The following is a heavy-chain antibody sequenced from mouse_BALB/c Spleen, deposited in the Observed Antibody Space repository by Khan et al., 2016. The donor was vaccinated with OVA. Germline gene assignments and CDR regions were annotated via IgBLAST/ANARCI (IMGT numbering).Heavy chain of an antibody. CDR1: GYSFTDYN. Sequence: VQLQQSGPELDKPGASVKISCKASGYSFTDYNMNWVKQSNGKSLEWIGNIDPYYGDAHYNQKFKGKATLTVDRSSSTAYMQLKSLTSEDSAVDYCTRLGTNYSFDYWSQGTTLTVSS. J-gene: IGHJ2*01. CDR3: TRLGTNYSFDY. CDR2: IDPYYGDA. V-gene: IGHV1-39*01. D-gene: IGHD2-1*01.